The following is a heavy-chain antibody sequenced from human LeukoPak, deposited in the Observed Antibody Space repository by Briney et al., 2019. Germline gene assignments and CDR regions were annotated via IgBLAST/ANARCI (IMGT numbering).Heavy chain of an antibody. CDR2: IYHSGTI. Sequence: SETLSLTCTVSGYSISSGYYWGWIRQPPGKGLEWLASIYHSGTIYYNPSLKSRVTISVATSKNQFSLKLTSVTAADTAVYYCARGLGRQQLVSPFDYWGQGTLVTVSS. CDR3: ARGLGRQQLVSPFDY. V-gene: IGHV4-38-2*02. J-gene: IGHJ4*02. CDR1: GYSISSGYY. D-gene: IGHD6-13*01.